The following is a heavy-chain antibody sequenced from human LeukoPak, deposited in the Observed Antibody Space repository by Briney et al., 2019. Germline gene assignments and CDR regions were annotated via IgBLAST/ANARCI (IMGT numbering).Heavy chain of an antibody. CDR3: PRDGRSSSYNWFDP. D-gene: IGHD6-6*01. CDR2: IYTSGST. Sequence: SETLSLTCTVSGGSISSYYWSWIRQPAGKGLEWIGRIYTSGSTNYNPSLKSRVTMSVDTSKNQFSLKLSSVTAADTVVYYCPRDGRSSSYNWFDPWGQGTLVTVSS. J-gene: IGHJ5*02. V-gene: IGHV4-4*07. CDR1: GGSISSYY.